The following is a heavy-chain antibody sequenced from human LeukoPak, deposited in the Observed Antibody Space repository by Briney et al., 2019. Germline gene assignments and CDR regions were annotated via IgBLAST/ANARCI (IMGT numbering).Heavy chain of an antibody. V-gene: IGHV1-2*02. J-gene: IGHJ5*02. CDR1: GYTFTDYY. CDR3: ARGDYYGSPKVVAA. Sequence: ASVKVSCKASGYTFTDYYINWVRQAPGQGLEWIGWINPNSGDTNYAQKLQDRLTMNRDTPIRTAHIALNFLRSDDTAVFYCARGDYYGSPKVVAAWGQGTLVTVSS. CDR2: INPNSGDT. D-gene: IGHD3-10*01.